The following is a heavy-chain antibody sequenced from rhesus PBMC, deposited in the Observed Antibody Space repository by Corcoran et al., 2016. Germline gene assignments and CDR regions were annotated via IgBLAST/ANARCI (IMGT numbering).Heavy chain of an antibody. Sequence: QVQLQESGPGVVKPSETLSLTCAVSGGSISDSYRWSWIRPPPGKGLEWIGYIYGSSTSTNYNPSIKSRDTISTDTSKNQLSLKLNSMTAADTAVYYCAREDSGSWIYWGQGVLVTVSS. D-gene: IGHD6-25*01. CDR1: GGSISDSYR. CDR2: IYGSSTST. J-gene: IGHJ4*01. V-gene: IGHV4S10*01. CDR3: AREDSGSWIY.